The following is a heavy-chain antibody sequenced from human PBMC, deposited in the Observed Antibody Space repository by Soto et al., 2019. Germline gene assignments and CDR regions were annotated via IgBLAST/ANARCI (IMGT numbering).Heavy chain of an antibody. J-gene: IGHJ6*03. CDR2: VYYSGNT. CDR1: GGSISPYY. Sequence: SETLSLTCTVSGGSISPYYWSWIRQPPGKGLEWIGYVYYSGNTNYNPSLESRVTISVDTSRNRFSLNLASATAADTAVYYCARKGAAASYAHYYMDVWGRGTAVTVSS. CDR3: ARKGAAASYAHYYMDV. D-gene: IGHD6-13*01. V-gene: IGHV4-59*01.